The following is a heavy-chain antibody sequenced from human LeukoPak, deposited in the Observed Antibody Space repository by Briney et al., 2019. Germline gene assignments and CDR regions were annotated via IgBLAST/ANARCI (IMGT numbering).Heavy chain of an antibody. CDR2: IYYSGST. J-gene: IGHJ4*02. Sequence: SETLSLTCTVSGGSISSYYWSWIRQPPGKGLEWIGYIYYSGSTNCNPSLKSRVTISVDTSKNQSSLKLSSVTAADTAVYYCAREGSGHFDYWGQGTLVTVSS. V-gene: IGHV4-59*01. D-gene: IGHD2-15*01. CDR1: GGSISSYY. CDR3: AREGSGHFDY.